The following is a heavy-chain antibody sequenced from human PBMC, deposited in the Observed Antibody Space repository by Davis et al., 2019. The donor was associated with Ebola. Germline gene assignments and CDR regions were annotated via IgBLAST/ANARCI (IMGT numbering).Heavy chain of an antibody. CDR3: ARDKRGVVGAIDY. CDR1: GASLTNYH. V-gene: IGHV4-59*01. J-gene: IGHJ4*02. CDR2: VFYTGTT. Sequence: MPSETLSLTCTVSGASLTNYHWSWCRQSPGRGLECIGYVFYTGTTYYNPSFKSRVTISVDTSKNQFSLRLDSVTAADTAVYFCARDKRGVVGAIDYWGQGTLVTVSS. D-gene: IGHD3-10*01.